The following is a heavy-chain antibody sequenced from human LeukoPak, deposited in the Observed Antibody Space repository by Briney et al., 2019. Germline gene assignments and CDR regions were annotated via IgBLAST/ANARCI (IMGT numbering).Heavy chain of an antibody. CDR3: AKGGSFDY. D-gene: IGHD3-16*01. Sequence: GGSLRLSCAASGFTFSSYSMNWVRQAPGEGLEWVSSISSSSNYIYYADSVKGRFTISRDNAKNSLYLQMNSLRAEDTAVFYCAKGGSFDYWGLGTLVTVSS. V-gene: IGHV3-21*01. J-gene: IGHJ4*02. CDR2: ISSSSNYI. CDR1: GFTFSSYS.